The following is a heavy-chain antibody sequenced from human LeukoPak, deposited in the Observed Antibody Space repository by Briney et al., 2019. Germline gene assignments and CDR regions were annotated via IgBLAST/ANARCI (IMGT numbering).Heavy chain of an antibody. D-gene: IGHD2-8*02. V-gene: IGHV1-46*01. CDR3: AREESGGYFDY. CDR1: GFTFTNYY. Sequence: GASVKVSCKASGFTFTNYYMHWVRQAPGQGLGWMGLISPTGSSTNYAQKFRGRVTMTRDTSTTTVYMELSSLRSEDTAVYYCAREESGGYFDYWGQGTLVTVSS. J-gene: IGHJ4*02. CDR2: ISPTGSST.